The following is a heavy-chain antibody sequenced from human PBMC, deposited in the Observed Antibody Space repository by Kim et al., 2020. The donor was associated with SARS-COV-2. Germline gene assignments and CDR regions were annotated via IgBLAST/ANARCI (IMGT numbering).Heavy chain of an antibody. J-gene: IGHJ4*02. CDR2: ISYDGSNK. CDR1: GFTFSSYG. D-gene: IGHD6-19*01. CDR3: AKDRKAVASSRYFDY. V-gene: IGHV3-30*18. Sequence: GGSLRLSCAASGFTFSSYGMHWVRQAPGKGLEWVAVISYDGSNKYYADSVKGRFTISRDNSKNTLYLQMNSLRAEDTAVYYCAKDRKAVASSRYFDYWGQGTLVTVSS.